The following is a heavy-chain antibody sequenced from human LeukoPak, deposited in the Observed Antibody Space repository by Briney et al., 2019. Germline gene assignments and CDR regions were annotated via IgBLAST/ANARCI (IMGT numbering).Heavy chain of an antibody. CDR2: IYYSGST. CDR3: ATAYYYGSGSPYYYYMDV. V-gene: IGHV4-59*01. CDR1: GGSISSYY. D-gene: IGHD3-10*01. J-gene: IGHJ6*03. Sequence: SETLSLTCTVSGGSISSYYWSWTRQPPGKGLEWIGYIYYSGSTNYNPSLKSRVTISVDTSKNQFSLKLSSVTAADTAVYYCATAYYYGSGSPYYYYMDVWGKGTTVTVSS.